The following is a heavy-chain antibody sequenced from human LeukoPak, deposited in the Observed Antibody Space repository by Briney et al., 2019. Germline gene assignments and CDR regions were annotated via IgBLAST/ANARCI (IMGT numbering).Heavy chain of an antibody. Sequence: SSETLSLTCAVYGGSFSGYYWSWIRQPPGKGLEWIGEISHSGSTNYNPSLKSRVTISVDTSKNQFSLKLSSVTAADTAVYYCARRPRYCTNGVCYSFDYWGQGTLVTVSS. J-gene: IGHJ4*02. V-gene: IGHV4-34*01. CDR3: ARRPRYCTNGVCYSFDY. CDR1: GGSFSGYY. CDR2: ISHSGST. D-gene: IGHD2-8*01.